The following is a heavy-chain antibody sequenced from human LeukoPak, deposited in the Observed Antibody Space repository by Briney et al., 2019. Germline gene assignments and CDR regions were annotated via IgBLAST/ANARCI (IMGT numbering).Heavy chain of an antibody. D-gene: IGHD3-3*01. CDR1: GFTFSSYW. Sequence: GGSLRLSCAASGFTFSSYWMHWVRQAPGKGLVWVSRINSDGSSTSYADSVKGRFTISRDNAKNTLYLQMNSLRAEDTAVYYCARGNVLRFLEWSSKKDYWGQGTLVTVSS. J-gene: IGHJ4*02. V-gene: IGHV3-74*01. CDR2: INSDGSST. CDR3: ARGNVLRFLEWSSKKDY.